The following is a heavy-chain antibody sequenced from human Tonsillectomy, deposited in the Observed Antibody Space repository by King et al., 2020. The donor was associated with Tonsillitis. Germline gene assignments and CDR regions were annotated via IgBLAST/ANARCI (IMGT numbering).Heavy chain of an antibody. CDR2: IKSKTDGGTT. CDR1: GFTFSNAW. V-gene: IGHV3-15*01. CDR3: TPERDYGDYFGVDAFDI. Sequence: VQLVESGGGLVKPGGSLRLSCAASGFTFSNAWMSWVRQAPGKGLEWVGRIKSKTDGGTTDYAAPVKGRFTISRDDSKNTLYLQMNSLKTEDTAVYYCTPERDYGDYFGVDAFDIWGEGTMVTVSS. D-gene: IGHD4-17*01. J-gene: IGHJ3*02.